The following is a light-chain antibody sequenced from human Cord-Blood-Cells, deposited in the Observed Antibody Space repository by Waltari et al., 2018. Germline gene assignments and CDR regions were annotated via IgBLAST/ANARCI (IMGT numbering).Light chain of an antibody. CDR3: QQSYSTPPWT. CDR1: QSNSSY. CDR2: AAS. V-gene: IGKV1-39*01. J-gene: IGKJ1*01. Sequence: DIQMTQSPSSLSESAGHRFTITCRASQSNSSYLNLYQQKPGKAPKLLSDAASSLQSGVPSRFSGSRSGTDCTLTISSLQPEDFATYYCQQSYSTPPWTFGQGTKVEIK.